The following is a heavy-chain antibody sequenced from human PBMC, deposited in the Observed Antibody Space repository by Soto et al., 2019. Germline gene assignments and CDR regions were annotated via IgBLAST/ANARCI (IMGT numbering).Heavy chain of an antibody. Sequence: PGGSLRLSCATSGFTFSSYAMVWVRQAAEKGLEWVASISNNGDTAYYADSVKGRFTISRGNSEKTLYLQMNGLRADDTALYFCAKSRVFIGAIVTLLDSWGQGT. J-gene: IGHJ4*02. D-gene: IGHD3-16*02. CDR3: AKSRVFIGAIVTLLDS. V-gene: IGHV3-23*01. CDR1: GFTFSSYA. CDR2: ISNNGDTA.